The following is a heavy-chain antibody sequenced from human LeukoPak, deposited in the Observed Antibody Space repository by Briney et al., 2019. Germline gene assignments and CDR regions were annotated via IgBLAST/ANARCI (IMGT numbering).Heavy chain of an antibody. CDR1: GFTFSDAT. D-gene: IGHD3-22*01. V-gene: IGHV3-15*01. Sequence: GGSLRLSCAASGFTFSDATVIWVRQAPGKGLEWVGHIKSKTYGVTTDYAAPVKGRFTISRDDSKNTLYLQMNSLKIDDTAVYHCATEFFQNGYNYWGQGTLVTVSS. J-gene: IGHJ4*02. CDR2: IKSKTYGVTT. CDR3: ATEFFQNGYNY.